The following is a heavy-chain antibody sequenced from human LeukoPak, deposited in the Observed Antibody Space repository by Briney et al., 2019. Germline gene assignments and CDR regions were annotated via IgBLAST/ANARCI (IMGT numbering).Heavy chain of an antibody. J-gene: IGHJ4*02. CDR1: GFTFSSYW. CDR3: ARSYMKGITIFGVVLPYYFDY. V-gene: IGHV3-7*01. CDR2: IKQDGSEK. D-gene: IGHD3-3*01. Sequence: QPGGSLRLSCAASGFTFSSYWMSWVRQAPGKGLEWVANIKQDGSEKYYVDSVKGRFTISRDNAKNSLYLQMNSLRAEDTAVYYCARSYMKGITIFGVVLPYYFDYWGQGTLVTVSS.